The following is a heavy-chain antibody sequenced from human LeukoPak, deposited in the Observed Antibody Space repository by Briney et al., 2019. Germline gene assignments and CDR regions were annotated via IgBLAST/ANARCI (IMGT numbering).Heavy chain of an antibody. CDR1: GGSFSGYY. CDR2: INHSGST. CDR3: ARGFWSGSPFDY. V-gene: IGHV4-34*01. Sequence: KPSETLSLTWAVYGGSFSGYYWSWIRQPPGKGLEWIGEINHSGSTNYNPSLKSRVTISVDTSRNQFSLKLSSVTAADTAVYYCARGFWSGSPFDYWGQGTLVTVSS. D-gene: IGHD3-3*01. J-gene: IGHJ4*02.